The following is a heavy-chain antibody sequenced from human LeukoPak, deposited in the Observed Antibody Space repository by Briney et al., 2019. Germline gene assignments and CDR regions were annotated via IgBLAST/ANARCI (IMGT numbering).Heavy chain of an antibody. D-gene: IGHD3-16*02. CDR3: AKSLGVGGYTRYKGFDQ. CDR2: ISGSDGSS. Sequence: PGGSLRLSCAASGFTFNSFAMNWVRQAPGKGLEWVSNISGSDGSSHYADFVKGRFTISRDNSKNTLHLQMNSLRAEDTAVYYCAKSLGVGGYTRYKGFDQWGQGTLVTVSS. V-gene: IGHV3-23*01. CDR1: GFTFNSFA. J-gene: IGHJ4*02.